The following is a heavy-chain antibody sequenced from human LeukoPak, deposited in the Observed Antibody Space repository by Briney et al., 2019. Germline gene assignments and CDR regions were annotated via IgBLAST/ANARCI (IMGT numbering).Heavy chain of an antibody. V-gene: IGHV3-53*01. CDR3: AAGGVTTIDWFDP. D-gene: IGHD5-12*01. CDR1: GFTVNSNY. J-gene: IGHJ5*02. CDR2: IYSGGST. Sequence: GGSLRLSCAASGFTVNSNYMTWVRQAPGKGLEWVSVIYSGGSTYYADSVKGRFTISRDNSKNTLYLQMNSLRSEDTAVYYCAAGGVTTIDWFDPWGQGTLVTVSS.